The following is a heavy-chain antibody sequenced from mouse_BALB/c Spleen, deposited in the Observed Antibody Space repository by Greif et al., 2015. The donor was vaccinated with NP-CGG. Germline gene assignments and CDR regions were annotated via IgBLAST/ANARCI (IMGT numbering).Heavy chain of an antibody. CDR1: GYTFTDYY. Sequence: VHVKQSGPELVKPGASVKISCKASGYTFTDYYMNWVKQSHGKSLEWIGLVNPNNGGTSYNQKFKGKATLTVDKSSSAAYMELRSLTSEDSAVYYCARWNGNSGYWGQGTTLTVSS. CDR3: ARWNGNSGY. V-gene: IGHV1-26*01. CDR2: VNPNNGGT. D-gene: IGHD2-1*01. J-gene: IGHJ2*01.